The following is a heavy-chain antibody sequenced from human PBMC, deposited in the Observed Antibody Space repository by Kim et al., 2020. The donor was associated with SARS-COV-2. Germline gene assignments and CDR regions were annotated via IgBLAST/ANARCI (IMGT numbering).Heavy chain of an antibody. CDR2: INHSGST. J-gene: IGHJ6*02. D-gene: IGHD6-19*01. V-gene: IGHV4-34*01. CDR3: ARPEAVAGTYYGMDV. Sequence: SETLSLTCAVYGGSFSGYYWSWIRQPPGKGLEWIGEINHSGSTNYNPSLKSRVTISVDTSKNQFSLKLSSVTAADTAVYYCARPEAVAGTYYGMDVWGQG. CDR1: GGSFSGYY.